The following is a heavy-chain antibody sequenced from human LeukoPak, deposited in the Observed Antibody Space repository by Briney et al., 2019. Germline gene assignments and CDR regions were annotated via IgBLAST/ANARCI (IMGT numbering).Heavy chain of an antibody. Sequence: GGSLRLSCAASGFTLGTSWMDWVRQAPGKGLEWVANIKQDGSEKYYVDSVKGRFTISRDNAKNSLYLQMNSLRAEDTAVYYCARDGGGYRFYNWFDPWGQGTLVTVSS. CDR2: IKQDGSEK. V-gene: IGHV3-7*01. D-gene: IGHD5-12*01. J-gene: IGHJ5*02. CDR3: ARDGGGYRFYNWFDP. CDR1: GFTLGTSW.